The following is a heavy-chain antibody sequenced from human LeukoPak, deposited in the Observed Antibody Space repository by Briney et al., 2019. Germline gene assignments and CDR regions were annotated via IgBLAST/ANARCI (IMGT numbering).Heavy chain of an antibody. Sequence: GGSLRLSCAASGFTFSSYEMNWVRQAPGKGLEWVSYISSSGSTIYYADSVKGRFTISRGNAKNSLYLQMNSLRAEDTAVYCCARGFSPYYYDSSGYPPDYWGQGTLVTVSS. V-gene: IGHV3-48*03. D-gene: IGHD3-22*01. CDR2: ISSSGSTI. J-gene: IGHJ4*02. CDR3: ARGFSPYYYDSSGYPPDY. CDR1: GFTFSSYE.